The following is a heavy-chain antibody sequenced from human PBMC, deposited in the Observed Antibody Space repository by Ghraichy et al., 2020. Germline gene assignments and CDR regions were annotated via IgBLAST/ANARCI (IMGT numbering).Heavy chain of an antibody. V-gene: IGHV1-3*01. D-gene: IGHD3-10*01. CDR1: GYTFTSYA. CDR2: INAGNGNT. Sequence: ASVKVSCKASGYTFTSYAMHWVRQAPGQRLEWMGWINAGNGNTKYSQKFQGRVTITRDTSASTAYMELSSLRSEDTAVYYCARDRYYGSGSYYFLPTDYWGQGTLVTVSS. CDR3: ARDRYYGSGSYYFLPTDY. J-gene: IGHJ4*02.